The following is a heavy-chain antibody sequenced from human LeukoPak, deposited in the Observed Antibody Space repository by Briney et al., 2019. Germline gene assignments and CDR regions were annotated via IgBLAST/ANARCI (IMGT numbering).Heavy chain of an antibody. CDR1: GFTFDDYA. D-gene: IGHD4-11*01. Sequence: GRSLRLSCAASGFTFDDYAMHWVRQAPGKGLEWVSGISWNSGSIGYADSVKGRFTISRDNAKSSLYLQMNSLRAEDTALYYCAKGPPYSSYYYYYYMDVWGKGTTVTVSS. CDR2: ISWNSGSI. V-gene: IGHV3-9*01. J-gene: IGHJ6*03. CDR3: AKGPPYSSYYYYYYMDV.